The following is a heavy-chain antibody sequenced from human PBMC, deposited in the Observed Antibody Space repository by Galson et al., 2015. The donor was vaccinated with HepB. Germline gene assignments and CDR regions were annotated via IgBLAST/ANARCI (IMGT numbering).Heavy chain of an antibody. CDR2: IKSKTDGGTT. J-gene: IGHJ5*02. CDR3: TTDVYFSSYWSWLDP. V-gene: IGHV3-15*01. CDR1: GFALNNAW. D-gene: IGHD2-2*01. Sequence: SLRLSCAASGFALNNAWMNWVRQAPGKGLEWVGRIKSKTDGGTTEYAAPVKGRFTISRDDSRNTLYLQMHSLKTDDTAVYYCTTDVYFSSYWSWLDPWGQGTLVTVSS.